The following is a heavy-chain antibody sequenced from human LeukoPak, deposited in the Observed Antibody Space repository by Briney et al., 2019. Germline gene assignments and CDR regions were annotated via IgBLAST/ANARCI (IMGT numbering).Heavy chain of an antibody. CDR2: INPSGGST. Sequence: ASVKVSCKASGGTFSSYAISWVRQAPGQGLEWMGIINPSGGSTSYAQKFQGRVTMTRDTSTSTVYMELSSLRSEDTAVYYCARDRLGGLYYFDYWGQGTLVTVSS. CDR3: ARDRLGGLYYFDY. CDR1: GGTFSSYA. V-gene: IGHV1-46*01. D-gene: IGHD3-16*01. J-gene: IGHJ4*02.